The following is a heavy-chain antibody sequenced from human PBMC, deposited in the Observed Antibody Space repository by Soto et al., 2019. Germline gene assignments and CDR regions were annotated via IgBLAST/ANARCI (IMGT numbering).Heavy chain of an antibody. Sequence: ASVKVSRKASGYTFTSYYMHWMRQAPGQGLEWMGIINPSGGSTSYAQKFQGRVTMTRDTSTSTVYMELSSLRSEDTAVYYCARDLEWLRDFRDYYGMDVWGQGTTVTVSS. CDR1: GYTFTSYY. CDR2: INPSGGST. CDR3: ARDLEWLRDFRDYYGMDV. D-gene: IGHD5-12*01. J-gene: IGHJ6*02. V-gene: IGHV1-46*01.